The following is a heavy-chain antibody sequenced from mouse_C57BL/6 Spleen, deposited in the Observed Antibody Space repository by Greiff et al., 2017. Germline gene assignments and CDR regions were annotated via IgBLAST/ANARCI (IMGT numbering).Heavy chain of an antibody. CDR2: IYPGDGDT. V-gene: IGHV1-80*01. J-gene: IGHJ3*01. Sequence: QVQLQQSGAELVKPGASVKISCKASGYAFSSYWMNWVKQRPGKGLEGIGQIYPGDGDTNYNGQFKGKATLTAEKSSSTSYLQLSSLTAWVAAVYFCARPSWDGFADWGQGTLVTVSA. CDR1: GYAFSSYW. D-gene: IGHD4-1*01. CDR3: ARPSWDGFAD.